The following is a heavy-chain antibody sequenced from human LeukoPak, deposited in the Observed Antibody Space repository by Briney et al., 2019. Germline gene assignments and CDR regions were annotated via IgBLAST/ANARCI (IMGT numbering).Heavy chain of an antibody. D-gene: IGHD3-22*01. CDR3: ARWHYDSSGYYLFDY. CDR2: ICSSSSYI. J-gene: IGHJ4*02. Sequence: PGGSLRLSCAASGFTFSSYSMNWVRQAPGKGLEWVSSICSSSSYIYYADSVKGRFTISRDNAKNSLYLQMNSLRAEDTAVYYCARWHYDSSGYYLFDYWGQGTLVTASA. V-gene: IGHV3-21*01. CDR1: GFTFSSYS.